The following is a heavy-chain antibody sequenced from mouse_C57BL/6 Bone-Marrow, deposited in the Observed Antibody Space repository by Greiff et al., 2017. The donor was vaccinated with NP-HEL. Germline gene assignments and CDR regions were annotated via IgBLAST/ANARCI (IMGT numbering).Heavy chain of an antibody. CDR2: SRNKANDYTT. D-gene: IGHD2-1*01. CDR3: ARDLYGNYGYFDV. Sequence: DVKLVESGGGLVQSGRSLRLSCATSGFTFSDFYMEWVRQAPGKGLEWIAASRNKANDYTTEYSASVKGRFIVSRDTSQSILYLQMNALRAEDTAIYYCARDLYGNYGYFDVWGTGTTVTVSS. J-gene: IGHJ1*03. CDR1: GFTFSDFY. V-gene: IGHV7-1*01.